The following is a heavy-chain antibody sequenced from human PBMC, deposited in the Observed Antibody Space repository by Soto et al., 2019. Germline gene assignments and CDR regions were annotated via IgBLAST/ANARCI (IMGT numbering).Heavy chain of an antibody. CDR2: INPKSGGT. V-gene: IGHV1-2*04. CDR1: GYSFTDYH. D-gene: IGHD2-8*01. CDR3: ARGDSTDCSNGVCSFFYNHDMDV. Sequence: ASVKVCCKASGYSFTDYHIHWVRQAPGQGLEWLGRINPKSGGTSTAQKFQGWVTMTTDTSISTASMELTRLTSDDTAIYYCARGDSTDCSNGVCSFFYNHDMDVWGQGTTVTVSS. J-gene: IGHJ6*02.